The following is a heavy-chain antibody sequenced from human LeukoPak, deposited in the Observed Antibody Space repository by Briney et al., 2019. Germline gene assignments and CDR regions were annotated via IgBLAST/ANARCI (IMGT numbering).Heavy chain of an antibody. V-gene: IGHV3-30*02. J-gene: IGHJ4*02. Sequence: GGSLRLSCAASGFIFSSYGMHWVRQAPGKGLEWVAFIRYDVNNKYYADSVKGRFTISRDNSKNTLYLQMNSLRAEDTALYYCAKPAKTDYADYWGQGTLVTVSS. CDR2: IRYDVNNK. D-gene: IGHD1-14*01. CDR1: GFIFSSYG. CDR3: AKPAKTDYADY.